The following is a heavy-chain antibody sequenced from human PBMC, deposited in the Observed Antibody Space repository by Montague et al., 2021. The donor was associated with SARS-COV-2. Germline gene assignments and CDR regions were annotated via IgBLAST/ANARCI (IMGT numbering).Heavy chain of an antibody. Sequence: SETLSLTCTVSGGSISSSNYYWGWIRQPPGKGLEWIGEVNQSGTTIYNPSVESGVTTSEDTSKNQFYLRLNSVTAADTAVYYCARGRRPVVVRGAGPAGRAFDIWGQGTMVTVSS. V-gene: IGHV4-39*07. CDR1: GGSISSSNYY. D-gene: IGHD2-2*01. CDR3: ARGRRPVVVRGAGPAGRAFDI. J-gene: IGHJ3*02. CDR2: VNQSGTT.